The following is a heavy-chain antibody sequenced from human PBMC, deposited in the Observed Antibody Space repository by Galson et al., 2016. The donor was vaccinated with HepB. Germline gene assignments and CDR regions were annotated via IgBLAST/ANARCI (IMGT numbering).Heavy chain of an antibody. CDR2: ISCSISYV. Sequence: SLRLPRAASGVTLSNSNMNWFRQAPGQGLGWVSYISCSISYVYYADSVKGRFTISRDSAKNSLYLQMNSLRAEDTAVYSCVYYYGSGSYYKRDYWGQGTQVTVSS. CDR3: VYYYGSGSYYKRDY. CDR1: GVTLSNSN. J-gene: IGHJ4*02. V-gene: IGHV3-21*01. D-gene: IGHD3-10*01.